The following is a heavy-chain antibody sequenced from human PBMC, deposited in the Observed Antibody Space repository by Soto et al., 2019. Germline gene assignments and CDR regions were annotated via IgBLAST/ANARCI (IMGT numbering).Heavy chain of an antibody. CDR3: ARDEGNTMVRGVITN. CDR2: ISSSSSTI. CDR1: GFTFSSYS. D-gene: IGHD3-10*01. J-gene: IGHJ4*02. V-gene: IGHV3-48*01. Sequence: GGSLRLSCAASGFTFSSYSMNWVRQAPGKGLEWVSYISSSSSTIYYADSVKGRFTISRDNAKNSLYLQMNSLRAEDTAVYYCARDEGNTMVRGVITNWGQGTLVTVSS.